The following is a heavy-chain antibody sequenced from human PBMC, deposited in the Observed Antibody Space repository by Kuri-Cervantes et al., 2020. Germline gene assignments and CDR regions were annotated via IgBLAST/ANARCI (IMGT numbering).Heavy chain of an antibody. V-gene: IGHV3-21*03. CDR2: ISSSSSYI. CDR1: GFTFSSYS. CDR3: ARVGGGDCCDY. Sequence: GESLKISCAASGFTFSSYSMNWVRQAPGKGLEWVSSISSSSSYIYYADSVKGRFTISRDNAKNSLYLQMSSLRAEDTAVYYCARVGGGDCCDYWGQGTLVTVSS. D-gene: IGHD2-21*01. J-gene: IGHJ4*02.